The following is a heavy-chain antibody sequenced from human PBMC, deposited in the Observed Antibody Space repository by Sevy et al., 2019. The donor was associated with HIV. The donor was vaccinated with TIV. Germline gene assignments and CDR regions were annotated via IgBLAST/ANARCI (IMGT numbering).Heavy chain of an antibody. V-gene: IGHV3-30*02. CDR1: GFTFSYSG. D-gene: IGHD6-13*01. CDR2: IQYDGRNT. Sequence: GGSLRLSCTTSGFTFSYSGMHWVRQAPGKGLEWVTFIQYDGRNTHYANCVKGRFTISRDNSKNMLYLQMNSLRGDDTAVYYCAKNTAAVGTGGFDYWGQGALVTVSS. J-gene: IGHJ4*02. CDR3: AKNTAAVGTGGFDY.